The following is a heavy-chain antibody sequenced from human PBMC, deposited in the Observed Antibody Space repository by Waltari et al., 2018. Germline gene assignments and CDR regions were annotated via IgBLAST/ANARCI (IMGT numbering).Heavy chain of an antibody. Sequence: EVQLVESGGGLVKPGGSLRLSCAASGFTFSSYSMNWVRQAPGKGLEWVSSISSSSSYIYYADSVKGRFTIARDNAKNSLYLQMNSLRAEDTAVYYCARSDLSRGMDVWGQGTTVTVSS. V-gene: IGHV3-21*01. CDR2: ISSSSSYI. CDR3: ARSDLSRGMDV. CDR1: GFTFSSYS. J-gene: IGHJ6*02.